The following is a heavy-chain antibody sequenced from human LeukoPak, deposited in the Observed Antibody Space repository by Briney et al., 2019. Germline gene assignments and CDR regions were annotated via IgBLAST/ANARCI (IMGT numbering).Heavy chain of an antibody. J-gene: IGHJ4*02. V-gene: IGHV3-30*03. CDR2: ISYDGSNK. CDR1: GFTFSSYG. Sequence: GGSLRLSCAASGFTFSSYGMHWVRQAPGKGLEWVAVISYDGSNKFYADSVKGRFTLSRDNSKDTLYLQMNSLRIEDTAVYYCGRGSVGFGELNYWGQGTLVTVSS. CDR3: GRGSVGFGELNY. D-gene: IGHD3-10*01.